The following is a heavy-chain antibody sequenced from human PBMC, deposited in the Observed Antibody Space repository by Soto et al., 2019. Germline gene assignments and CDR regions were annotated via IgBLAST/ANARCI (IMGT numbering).Heavy chain of an antibody. Sequence: ASVKVSCKASGYTFTSYAMHWVRQAPGQRLEWMGWINAGNGNTKYSQKFQGRVTITRDTSASTAYMELSSLRSEDTAAYYCARDLGGSGSYPPYYYSYLDVWGKGTTVTVSS. CDR3: ARDLGGSGSYPPYYYSYLDV. D-gene: IGHD3-10*01. CDR2: INAGNGNT. CDR1: GYTFTSYA. V-gene: IGHV1-3*01. J-gene: IGHJ6*03.